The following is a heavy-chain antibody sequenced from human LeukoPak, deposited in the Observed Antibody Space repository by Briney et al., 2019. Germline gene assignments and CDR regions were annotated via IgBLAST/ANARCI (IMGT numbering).Heavy chain of an antibody. Sequence: SETLSLTCTVSGGSIGSYYWSWIRQPPGKGLEWIGYIYYSGSTNYNPSLKSRVTISVDTSKNQFSLKLSSVTAADTAVYYCARAAYYYGSGSYYNPTWYFDLWGRGTLVTVSS. CDR3: ARAAYYYGSGSYYNPTWYFDL. V-gene: IGHV4-59*01. CDR2: IYYSGST. CDR1: GGSIGSYY. J-gene: IGHJ2*01. D-gene: IGHD3-10*01.